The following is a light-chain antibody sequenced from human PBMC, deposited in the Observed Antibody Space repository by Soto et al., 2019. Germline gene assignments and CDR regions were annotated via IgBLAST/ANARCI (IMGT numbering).Light chain of an antibody. Sequence: SVMTPSPLSLPVTPGEPASISCRSSQSLLHSNGYNYLDWYLQKPGQSPQLLIYLGSNRASGVPDRFSGSGSGTDFTLKISRVEAEDVGVYYCMQALQTPTFGQGTRLEIK. V-gene: IGKV2-28*01. CDR2: LGS. J-gene: IGKJ5*01. CDR3: MQALQTPT. CDR1: QSLLHSNGYNY.